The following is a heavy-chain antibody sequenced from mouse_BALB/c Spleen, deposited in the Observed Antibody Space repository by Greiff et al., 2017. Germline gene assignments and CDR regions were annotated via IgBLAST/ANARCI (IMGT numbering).Heavy chain of an antibody. D-gene: IGHD2-14*01. CDR2: ISSGSSTI. CDR1: GFTFSSFG. CDR3: AREDRYDDAWFAY. V-gene: IGHV5-17*02. J-gene: IGHJ3*01. Sequence: EVHLVESGGGLVQPGGSRKLSCAASGFTFSSFGMHWVRQAPEKGLEWVAYISSGSSTIYYADTVKGRFTISRDNPKNTLFLQMTSLRSEDTAMYYCAREDRYDDAWFAYWGQGTLVTVSA.